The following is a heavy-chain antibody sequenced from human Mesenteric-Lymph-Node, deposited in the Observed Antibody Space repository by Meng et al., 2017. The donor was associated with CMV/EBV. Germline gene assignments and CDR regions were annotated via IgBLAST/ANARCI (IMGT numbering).Heavy chain of an antibody. CDR1: GFTFSSYA. V-gene: IGHV3-30*04. J-gene: IGHJ4*02. CDR3: ARGASLGIQLWSVYYFDY. CDR2: ISYDGSNK. Sequence: LSLTCAASGFTFSSYAMHWVRQAPGKGLEWVAVISYDGSNKYYADSVKGRFTISRDNSKNTLYLQMNSLRAEDTAVYYCARGASLGIQLWSVYYFDYWGQGTLVTVSS. D-gene: IGHD5-18*01.